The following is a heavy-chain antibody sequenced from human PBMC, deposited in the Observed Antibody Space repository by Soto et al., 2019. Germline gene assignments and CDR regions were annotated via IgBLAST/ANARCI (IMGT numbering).Heavy chain of an antibody. CDR2: ISADNGNT. J-gene: IGHJ5*02. D-gene: IGHD2-8*01. Sequence: QVQLVQSGAEVKKPGSSVKVSCKASGYTFTSYGISWVRQAPGQGLEWMGWISADNGNTNYAQKLQGRVTMTTDTSTSTAYMELRSQRSDDTGVYYCARDHGIVLMVYAINSWFDPWGQGTVVTVSS. CDR1: GYTFTSYG. V-gene: IGHV1-18*01. CDR3: ARDHGIVLMVYAINSWFDP.